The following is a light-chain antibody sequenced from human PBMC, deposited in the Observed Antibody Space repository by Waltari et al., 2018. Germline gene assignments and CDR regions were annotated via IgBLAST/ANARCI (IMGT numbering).Light chain of an antibody. J-gene: IGKJ2*01. V-gene: IGKV2-28*01. CDR3: MQARQTPYT. CDR1: QSLLDSNGYNY. CDR2: LAS. Sequence: DIVMTQSPLSLPVTPGEPASISCRSSQSLLDSNGYNYLDWFLQMPGQSPQLLIYLASSRAPGVPDRFSGSGSGTDFTLKISRVEAEDVGVYYCMQARQTPYTFDQGTKLEI.